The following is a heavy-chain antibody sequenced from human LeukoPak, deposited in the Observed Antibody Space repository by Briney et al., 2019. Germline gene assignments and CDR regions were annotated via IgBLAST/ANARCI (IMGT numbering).Heavy chain of an antibody. V-gene: IGHV5-51*01. J-gene: IGHJ4*02. CDR1: GYSFTSSW. D-gene: IGHD3-3*01. Sequence: PGESLKISCKGSGYSFTSSWIGWVRQMPGKGLEWMGVLYPGDSETKYSPSFQGQVTISADKSISTAYLQWNSLRASDTAMYYCARRVFGVVIIGGWDYWGQGTLVTVSS. CDR2: LYPGDSET. CDR3: ARRVFGVVIIGGWDY.